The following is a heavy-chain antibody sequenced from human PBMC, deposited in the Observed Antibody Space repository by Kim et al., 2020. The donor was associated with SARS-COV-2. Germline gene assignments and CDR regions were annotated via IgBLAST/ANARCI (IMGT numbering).Heavy chain of an antibody. V-gene: IGHV4-4*02. D-gene: IGHD4-17*01. CDR3: ARDRPRAHYDYGDYDDVYYWWYFDL. CDR2: IYHSGST. CDR1: GGSISSSNW. J-gene: IGHJ2*01. Sequence: SETLSLTCAVSGGSISSSNWWSWVRQPPGKGLEWIGEIYHSGSTNYNPSLKSRVTISVDKSKNQFSLKLSSVTAADTAVYYCARDRPRAHYDYGDYDDVYYWWYFDLWGRGTLVTVSS.